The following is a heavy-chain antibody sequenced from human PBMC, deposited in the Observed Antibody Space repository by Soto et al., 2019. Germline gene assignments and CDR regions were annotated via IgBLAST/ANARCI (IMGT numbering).Heavy chain of an antibody. J-gene: IGHJ4*02. CDR3: ARDSTCGGDCYTFDY. D-gene: IGHD2-21*02. V-gene: IGHV4-30-4*01. CDR2: IYYSGST. CDR1: GGSISSGDYY. Sequence: SETLSLTCTVSGGSISSGDYYWSWIRQPPGKGLEWIGYIYYSGSTYYNPSLKSRVTISVDTSKNQFSLKLSSVTAADTAVYYCARDSTCGGDCYTFDYWGQGTLVTVSS.